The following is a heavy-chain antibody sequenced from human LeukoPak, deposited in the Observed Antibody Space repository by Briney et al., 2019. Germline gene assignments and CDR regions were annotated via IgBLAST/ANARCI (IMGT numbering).Heavy chain of an antibody. CDR1: GFIFSGYG. D-gene: IGHD2-21*01. CDR3: ARNAGEAYNWYFDL. V-gene: IGHV3-33*05. Sequence: HPGGSLRLSCAPSGFIFSGYGMHWVRQAPGKGLEWLSGVSYDGSEDDYADSVKGRFTISRDNSKNNLYLQMNSLRAEGTAVYYCARNAGEAYNWYFDLWGRGTLVTVSS. CDR2: VSYDGSED. J-gene: IGHJ2*01.